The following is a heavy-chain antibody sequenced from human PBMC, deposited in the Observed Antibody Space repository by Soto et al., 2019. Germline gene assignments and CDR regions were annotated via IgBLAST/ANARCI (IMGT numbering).Heavy chain of an antibody. J-gene: IGHJ4*02. CDR1: GFTVSISY. D-gene: IGHD6-19*01. V-gene: IGHV3-66*01. Sequence: GGSLRLSCAASGFTVSISYMTWVRQVPGKGLEWVSIIYSDGHTYYTDSVKGRFTISRDNSKNTLYLQMSSLRAEDTAVYYCAKGGRQWLVTSDFNYWGQGALVTVSS. CDR3: AKGGRQWLVTSDFNY. CDR2: IYSDGHT.